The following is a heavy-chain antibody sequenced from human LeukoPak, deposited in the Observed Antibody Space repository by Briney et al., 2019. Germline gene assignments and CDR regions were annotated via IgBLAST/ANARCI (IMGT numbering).Heavy chain of an antibody. J-gene: IGHJ4*02. CDR3: ARALPFYGFDY. Sequence: GGPLRLSCAASGFTFSNYDMHWVRQVAGKGLEWVSGIGSAGDTYYPGSVKGRFTISRENAKNSLYLQINSLRAGDTAVYYCARALPFYGFDYWGQGTLVTVSS. CDR1: GFTFSNYD. CDR2: IGSAGDT. V-gene: IGHV3-13*04. D-gene: IGHD3-16*01.